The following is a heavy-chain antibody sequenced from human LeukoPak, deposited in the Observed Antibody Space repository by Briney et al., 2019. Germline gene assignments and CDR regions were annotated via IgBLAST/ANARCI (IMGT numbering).Heavy chain of an antibody. V-gene: IGHV4-59*08. CDR3: ARHVGGYRSGYNFDY. D-gene: IGHD3-22*01. CDR2: IYYSGST. CDR1: GGSISSYY. J-gene: IGHJ4*02. Sequence: SETLSLTCTVSGGSISSYYWSWIRQPPGKGLEWIGYIYYSGSTNYNPSLKSRVTISVDTSKNQFSLKLSSVTAADTAVYYCARHVGGYRSGYNFDYWGQGTLVTVSS.